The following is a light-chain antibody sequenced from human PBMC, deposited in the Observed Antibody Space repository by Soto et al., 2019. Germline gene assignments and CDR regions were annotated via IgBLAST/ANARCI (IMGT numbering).Light chain of an antibody. CDR3: LQYFASSWT. Sequence: EIVLTQSPGTLSLSPGERATLSCRASQSISSTYLAWYRQKPGQPPRLLIYAASSRATGIPDRFSGSGSGTDFALTISRLEPEDFAVYYCLQYFASSWTFGQGTRVEIK. CDR2: AAS. V-gene: IGKV3-20*01. CDR1: QSISSTY. J-gene: IGKJ1*01.